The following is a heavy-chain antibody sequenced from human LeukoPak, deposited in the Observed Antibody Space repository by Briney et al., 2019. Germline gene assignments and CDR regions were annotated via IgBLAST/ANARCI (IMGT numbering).Heavy chain of an antibody. Sequence: PGGSLRLSCAASGFTFSSYGMHWVRQAPGKGLEWVAFIRYDGSNKYYADSVKGRFTISRDNSKNTVYLQMNSLRVEDTAVFFCAKDMGSGWYRANFDYWGQGTLVTVSS. CDR1: GFTFSSYG. J-gene: IGHJ4*02. D-gene: IGHD6-19*01. CDR2: IRYDGSNK. CDR3: AKDMGSGWYRANFDY. V-gene: IGHV3-30*02.